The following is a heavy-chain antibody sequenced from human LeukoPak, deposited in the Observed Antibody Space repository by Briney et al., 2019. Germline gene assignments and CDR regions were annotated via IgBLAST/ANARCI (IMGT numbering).Heavy chain of an antibody. J-gene: IGHJ4*02. CDR1: GFTFGIYT. CDR2: ITGRGDDA. D-gene: IGHD6-19*01. Sequence: PGGSLRLSCATSGFTFGIYTMNWVRRAPGKGLEWVSSITGRGDDAYYADSVKGRFTVSRESSKTTLYLQMSSLRPDDTAVYFCAKGLPGQWLVPNYFDSWGPGTPVTVSS. CDR3: AKGLPGQWLVPNYFDS. V-gene: IGHV3-23*01.